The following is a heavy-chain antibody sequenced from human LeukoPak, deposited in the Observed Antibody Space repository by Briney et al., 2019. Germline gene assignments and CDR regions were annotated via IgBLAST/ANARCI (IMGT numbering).Heavy chain of an antibody. CDR1: GGSISSYY. Sequence: PSETLSLTCTVSGGSISSYYWIWMRQPPGKGLEWIGYIHYSGNTNYNPSLKSRVSISVDTSKNQFSLKLTSVTAADTAVYYCARVGNWNYALVNYYFDYWGQGPLVTVSS. J-gene: IGHJ4*02. CDR3: ARVGNWNYALVNYYFDY. D-gene: IGHD1-20*01. CDR2: IHYSGNT. V-gene: IGHV4-59*01.